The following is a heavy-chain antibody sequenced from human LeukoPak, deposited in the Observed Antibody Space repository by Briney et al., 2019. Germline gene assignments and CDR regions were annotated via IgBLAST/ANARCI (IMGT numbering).Heavy chain of an antibody. CDR3: AVFWSGYYSLDY. CDR1: GFTFSSYS. D-gene: IGHD3-3*01. CDR2: ISSSSSYI. J-gene: IGHJ4*02. V-gene: IGHV3-21*01. Sequence: PGGSLRLSCAASGFTFSSYSMNWVRQAPGKGLEWVLSISSSSSYIYYADSVKGRFTISRDNAKNSLYLQMNSLRAEDTAVYYCAVFWSGYYSLDYWGQGTLVTVSS.